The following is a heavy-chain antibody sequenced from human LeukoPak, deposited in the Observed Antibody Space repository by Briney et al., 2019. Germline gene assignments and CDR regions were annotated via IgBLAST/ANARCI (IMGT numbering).Heavy chain of an antibody. CDR3: ASFNWNYGYYGMTS. CDR1: GFTFSSYS. J-gene: IGHJ6*02. Sequence: PGGSLRLSCAASGFTFSSYSMNWVRQAPGKGLEWVSSISSSSSYIYYADSVKGRFTISRDNAKNSLYLQMNSLRAEDTAVYYCASFNWNYGYYGMTSGAKGPRSPSP. CDR2: ISSSSSYI. V-gene: IGHV3-21*01. D-gene: IGHD1-7*01.